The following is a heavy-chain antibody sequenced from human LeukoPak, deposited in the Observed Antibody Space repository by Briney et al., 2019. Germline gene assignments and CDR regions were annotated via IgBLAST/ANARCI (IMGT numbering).Heavy chain of an antibody. Sequence: GGSLRLSCAASGFPFSSYWMHWVRQVPGKGLLWVSRINSDGSATIYADSVRGRFTISRDNAKNTLYLQMSGLRVEDTAVYHCASDSPYYGMDVWGQGTAVTVSS. J-gene: IGHJ6*02. CDR3: ASDSPYYGMDV. CDR2: INSDGSAT. V-gene: IGHV3-74*01. CDR1: GFPFSSYW.